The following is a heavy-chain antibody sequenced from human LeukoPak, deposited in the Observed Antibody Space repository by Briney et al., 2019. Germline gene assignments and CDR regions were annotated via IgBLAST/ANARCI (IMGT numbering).Heavy chain of an antibody. CDR1: EYPFSRSV. CDR2: INAGNGDT. CDR3: ATISRGIAVDHDAFDV. Sequence: ASVKVSCKASEYPFSRSVIHWVRQAPGRRLEWMGWINAGNGDTEYSQNFQGRVTITRDTSASTAYMELSSLRSEDTSVYYCATISRGIAVDHDAFDVWGQGTMVTVSS. V-gene: IGHV1-3*01. J-gene: IGHJ3*01. D-gene: IGHD6-19*01.